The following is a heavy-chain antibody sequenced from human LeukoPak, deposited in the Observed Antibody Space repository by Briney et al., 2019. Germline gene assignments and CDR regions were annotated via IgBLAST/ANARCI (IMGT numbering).Heavy chain of an antibody. CDR3: ARVPRAGGYCSSTSCPDHAFDI. D-gene: IGHD2-2*01. Sequence: ASVKVSCKASGYTFTGYYMHWVRQAPGQGLEWMGWINPNSGGTNYAQKFQSRVTMTRDTSISTAYMELSRLRSDDTAVYYCARVPRAGGYCSSTSCPDHAFDIWGQGTMVTVSS. CDR2: INPNSGGT. J-gene: IGHJ3*02. CDR1: GYTFTGYY. V-gene: IGHV1-2*02.